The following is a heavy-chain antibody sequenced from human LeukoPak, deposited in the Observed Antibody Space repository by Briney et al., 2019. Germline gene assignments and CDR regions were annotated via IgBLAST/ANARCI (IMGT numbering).Heavy chain of an antibody. CDR2: IYTGDSDT. J-gene: IGHJ4*02. CDR1: GYRFTSYW. V-gene: IGHV5-51*01. D-gene: IGHD2-21*01. Sequence: GESLKISCKGSGYRFTSYWIAWERQMPGKGLEWMGIIYTGDSDTRYRPSFQGQVTISADKSSSTAYLQWSSLKASDTAMYYCARVLIRGDEIDYWGQGTLVTVSS. CDR3: ARVLIRGDEIDY.